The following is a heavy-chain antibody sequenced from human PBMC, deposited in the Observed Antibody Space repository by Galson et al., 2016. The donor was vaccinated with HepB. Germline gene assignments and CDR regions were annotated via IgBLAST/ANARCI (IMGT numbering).Heavy chain of an antibody. D-gene: IGHD5-18*01. V-gene: IGHV3-23*01. CDR1: GFTFDKYG. CDR2: ICGRCGDM. J-gene: IGHJ4*02. CDR3: AKDHGYSYGYLAY. Sequence: SLRLSCAASGFTFDKYGMTWFRQAPGKGLEWVSTICGRCGDMDYADSVKGRFTISRDDSKNTLYLHMNSLRAEDTAVYYCAKDHGYSYGYLAYWGQGTLVTVSS.